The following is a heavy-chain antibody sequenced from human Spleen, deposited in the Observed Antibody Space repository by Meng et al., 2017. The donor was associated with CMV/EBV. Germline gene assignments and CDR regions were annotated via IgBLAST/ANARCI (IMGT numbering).Heavy chain of an antibody. J-gene: IGHJ6*02. Sequence: GGSLRLSCAASGFTFSSYGMHWVRQAPGKGLEWVAVIWYDGSNKYYADSVKGRFTISRDNSKNTLYLQMNSLRAEDTAVYYCAKDKGKLSGSYYVSGRDVWGQGTTVTVSS. CDR1: GFTFSSYG. CDR2: IWYDGSNK. CDR3: AKDKGKLSGSYYVSGRDV. D-gene: IGHD1-26*01. V-gene: IGHV3-33*06.